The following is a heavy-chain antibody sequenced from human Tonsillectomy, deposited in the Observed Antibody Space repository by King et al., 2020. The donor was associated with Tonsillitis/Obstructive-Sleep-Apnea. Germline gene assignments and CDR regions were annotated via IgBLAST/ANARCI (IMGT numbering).Heavy chain of an antibody. CDR1: GGSISSYY. Sequence: VQLQESGPGLVKPSETLSLTCTVSGGSISSYYWSWIRQPPGKGLEWIGYIYYSGSTNYNPSLKSRVTISVDTSKNQFSLKLRSVTAADTAVYYCARSVVGATPLGYFDYWGQGTLVTVSS. D-gene: IGHD1-26*01. CDR3: ARSVVGATPLGYFDY. CDR2: IYYSGST. V-gene: IGHV4-59*01. J-gene: IGHJ4*02.